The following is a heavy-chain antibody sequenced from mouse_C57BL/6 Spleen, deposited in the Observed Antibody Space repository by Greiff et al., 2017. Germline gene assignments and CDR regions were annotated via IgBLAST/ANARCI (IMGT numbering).Heavy chain of an antibody. CDR3: ARGCITTVVAPGY. Sequence: ESGPGLVKPSPSLSLTCPVTGYSITSGYYWNWIRQFPGNKLEWMGYIRYDGSTNYKPSLKNRISITRDTSKNQFFLKLNAVTTEDTATYYCARGCITTVVAPGYWGQGTTLTVSS. CDR1: GYSITSGYY. D-gene: IGHD1-1*01. J-gene: IGHJ2*01. CDR2: IRYDGST. V-gene: IGHV3-6*01.